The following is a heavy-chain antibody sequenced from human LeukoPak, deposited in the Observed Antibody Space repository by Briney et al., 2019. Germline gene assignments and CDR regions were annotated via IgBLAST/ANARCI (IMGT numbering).Heavy chain of an antibody. V-gene: IGHV4-34*01. CDR3: ARATYYYDSSGYYLGPHFDY. J-gene: IGHJ4*02. CDR1: GGSFSGYY. Sequence: SETLSLTCAVYGGSFSGYYWSWIRQPPGKGLEWIGEINHSGSTNYNPSLKSRVTISVDTSKNQFSLKLSSVTAADTAVYYCARATYYYDSSGYYLGPHFDYWGQGTLVTVSS. D-gene: IGHD3-22*01. CDR2: INHSGST.